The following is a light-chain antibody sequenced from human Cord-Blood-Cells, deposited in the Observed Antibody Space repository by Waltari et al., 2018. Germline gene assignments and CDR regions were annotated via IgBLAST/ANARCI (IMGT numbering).Light chain of an antibody. J-gene: IGKJ2*01. CDR1: QSVSSY. Sequence: EIVLTQSPATLSLSTGDSATLSCRASQSVSSYLAWYQQKHGQAPRLLIYDASKMATGIPARFSGSGSGTDFTLTISSLEPEDFAVYYCQQRSNWPPMYTFGQGTKLEIK. V-gene: IGKV3-11*01. CDR3: QQRSNWPPMYT. CDR2: DAS.